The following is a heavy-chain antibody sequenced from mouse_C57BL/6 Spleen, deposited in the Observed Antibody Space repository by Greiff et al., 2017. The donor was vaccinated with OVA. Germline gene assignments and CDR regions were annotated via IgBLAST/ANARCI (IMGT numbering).Heavy chain of an antibody. D-gene: IGHD1-1*01. V-gene: IGHV1-54*02. CDR2: ILPGSGST. Sequence: QVQLQQSGAELVRPGTSVKVSCKASGYAFTNYLIEWVKQRPGHGLEWIGEILPGSGSTNYNEKFKGKATFTADTSSNTAYMQLSSLTTEDSAIYYCARGGGSTYFDYWGQGTTLTVSS. J-gene: IGHJ2*01. CDR1: GYAFTNYL. CDR3: ARGGGSTYFDY.